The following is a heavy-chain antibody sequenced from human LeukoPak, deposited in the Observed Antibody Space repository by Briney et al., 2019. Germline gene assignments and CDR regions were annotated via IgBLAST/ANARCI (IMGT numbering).Heavy chain of an antibody. J-gene: IGHJ4*02. V-gene: IGHV3-74*01. Sequence: SGGSLRLSCAASGFTFSSYWMHWVRQAPGKGLVWVSRINSDGSSTSYADSVKGRFTISRDNAKNTLYLQMNSLRAEDTAVYYCARVRYSYGRTTIFDYWGQGTLVTVSS. CDR2: INSDGSST. CDR3: ARVRYSYGRTTIFDY. D-gene: IGHD5-18*01. CDR1: GFTFSSYW.